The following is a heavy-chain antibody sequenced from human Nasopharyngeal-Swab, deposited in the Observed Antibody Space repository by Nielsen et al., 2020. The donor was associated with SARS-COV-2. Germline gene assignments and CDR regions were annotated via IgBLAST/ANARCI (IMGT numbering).Heavy chain of an antibody. V-gene: IGHV3-23*01. CDR2: ISGSGGST. J-gene: IGHJ4*02. CDR3: AKDRRAWELQKGVDY. D-gene: IGHD1-26*01. Sequence: WIRQPPGKGLEWVSAISGSGGSTYYADSVKGRFTISRDNSKNTPYLQMNSLRAEDTAVYYCAKDRRAWELQKGVDYWAREPRSPSPQ.